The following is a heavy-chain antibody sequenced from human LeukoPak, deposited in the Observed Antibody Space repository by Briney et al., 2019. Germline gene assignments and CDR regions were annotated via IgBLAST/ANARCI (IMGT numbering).Heavy chain of an antibody. J-gene: IGHJ6*04. CDR2: IIPIFGTA. D-gene: IGHD6-6*01. Sequence: SVKVSCKASGGTFSSYAISWVRQAPGQGLEWMGGIIPIFGTANYAQKFQGRVMITTDESTSTAYMELSSLRSEDTAVYYCARSISIAARPVYEMDVWGKGTTVTVSS. CDR3: ARSISIAARPVYEMDV. CDR1: GGTFSSYA. V-gene: IGHV1-69*05.